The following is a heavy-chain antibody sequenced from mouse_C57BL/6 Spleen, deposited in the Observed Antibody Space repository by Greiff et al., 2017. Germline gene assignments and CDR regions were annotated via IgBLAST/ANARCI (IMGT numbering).Heavy chain of an antibody. J-gene: IGHJ1*03. CDR2: INYDGSST. Sequence: EVKLQESEGGLVQPGSSMKLSCTASGFTFSDYYMAWVRQVPEKGLEWVANINYDGSSTYYLDSLKSRFIFSRDNAKNILYLQMSSLKSEDTATYYCARDPMGFDVWGTGTTVTVSS. CDR1: GFTFSDYY. CDR3: ARDPMGFDV. V-gene: IGHV5-16*01.